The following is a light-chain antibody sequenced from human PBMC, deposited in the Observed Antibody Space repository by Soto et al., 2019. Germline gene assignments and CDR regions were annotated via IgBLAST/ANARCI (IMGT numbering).Light chain of an antibody. J-gene: IGKJ5*01. V-gene: IGKV1-9*01. CDR1: QGISSY. CDR3: QQRSGYPIT. CDR2: SAF. Sequence: DIPLTQSPSFLSASVGDTVTITCRASQGISSYLAWYQQKPGKAPKLLIHSAFTLQSGVPSRFSGSGSGTEFTLTISSLQPEDFATYYCQQRSGYPITFGQGTRLEIK.